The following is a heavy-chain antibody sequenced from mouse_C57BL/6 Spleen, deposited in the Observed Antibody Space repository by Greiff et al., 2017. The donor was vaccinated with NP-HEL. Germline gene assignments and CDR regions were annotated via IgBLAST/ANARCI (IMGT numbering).Heavy chain of an antibody. Sequence: EVQLQQSGPELVKPGASVKISCKASGYTFTDYYMNWVKQSHGKSLEWIGDINPNNGGTSYNQKFKGKATLTVDKSSSTAYMELRSLTSEDAAVYYCARILWENYFDYWGQGTTLTVSS. D-gene: IGHD4-1*01. CDR1: GYTFTDYY. CDR3: ARILWENYFDY. V-gene: IGHV1-26*01. CDR2: INPNNGGT. J-gene: IGHJ2*01.